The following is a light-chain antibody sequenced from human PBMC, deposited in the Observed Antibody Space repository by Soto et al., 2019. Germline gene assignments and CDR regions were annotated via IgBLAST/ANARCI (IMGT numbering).Light chain of an antibody. J-gene: IGKJ1*01. CDR2: GAS. Sequence: EIVVTQSPVTLSVSPGARATLSCRASQSVGSDLVWYRQKPGQAPRLLIYGASSRATGIPDRFSGSGSGTDFTLTIIRLEPEDFAAYYCQQYCSSPWTFGQGTKVDIK. V-gene: IGKV3-20*01. CDR1: QSVGSD. CDR3: QQYCSSPWT.